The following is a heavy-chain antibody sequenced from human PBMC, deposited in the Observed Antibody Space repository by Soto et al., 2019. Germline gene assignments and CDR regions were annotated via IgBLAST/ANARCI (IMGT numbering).Heavy chain of an antibody. V-gene: IGHV3-23*01. CDR2: ITDNGGST. CDR1: GLTFSNYA. CDR3: AKERATTTAFDY. J-gene: IGHJ4*02. D-gene: IGHD4-17*01. Sequence: PGGSLRLSCAVSGLTFSNYAMSWVRQAPGKGLEWVSLITDNGGSTYYADSVEGRFTISRDNTKNTLFLQMNSLRAEDTAVYYCAKERATTTAFDYWGQGALVTVSS.